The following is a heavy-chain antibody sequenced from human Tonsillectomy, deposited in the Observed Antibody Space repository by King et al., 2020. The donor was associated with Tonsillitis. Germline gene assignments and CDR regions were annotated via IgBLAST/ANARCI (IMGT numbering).Heavy chain of an antibody. D-gene: IGHD6-19*01. CDR3: AKVRVDLAGGADFDY. V-gene: IGHV3-23*04. CDR2: IFGSCGVT. J-gene: IGHJ4*02. CDR1: GFTFSSHA. Sequence: VQLVQSGGGLVQPGGSLRLSCAASGFTFSSHAMSWVRQAPGKGLEWLAAIFGSCGVTFYADTVEGRFTISRDNSKNTLCLQMTSLRADDTAVYYCAKVRVDLAGGADFDYWGQGTLVTVSS.